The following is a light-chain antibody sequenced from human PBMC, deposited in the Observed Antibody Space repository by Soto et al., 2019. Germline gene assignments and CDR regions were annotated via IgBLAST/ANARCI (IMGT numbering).Light chain of an antibody. CDR2: EVS. CDR1: SSDIGSYNY. CDR3: SSHTTYSTRV. Sequence: QSALTQPASVSGSPGQSIAISCTGTSSDIGSYNYVSWYQQHPGKAPKLMIHEVSNRPSGVSDRVAGSKSGNTASLTIAGLQADDEADYYCSSHTTYSTRVFGTGTPLTVL. V-gene: IGLV2-14*01. J-gene: IGLJ1*01.